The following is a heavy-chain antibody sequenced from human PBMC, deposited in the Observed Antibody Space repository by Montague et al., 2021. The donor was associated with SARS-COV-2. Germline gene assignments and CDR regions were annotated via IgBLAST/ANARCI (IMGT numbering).Heavy chain of an antibody. CDR2: IYYSGST. Sequence: SETLSLTCTVSGGSISSYYWSWIRQPPGKGLEWIGSIYYSGSTYYNPSLKSRVTISVDTSKNQFSLKLSSVTAADTAVYYCARLGRQQLVRLSGMDVWGQGTTVTVSS. V-gene: IGHV4-59*12. CDR1: GGSISSYY. J-gene: IGHJ6*02. CDR3: ARLGRQQLVRLSGMDV. D-gene: IGHD6-13*01.